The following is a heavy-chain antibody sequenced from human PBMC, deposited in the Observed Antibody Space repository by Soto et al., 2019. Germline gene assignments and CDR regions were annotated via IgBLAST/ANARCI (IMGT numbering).Heavy chain of an antibody. CDR2: IYNSGST. J-gene: IGHJ5*02. CDR1: GGSISSGGYY. V-gene: IGHV4-31*03. CDR3: ARDPAP. Sequence: QVQLQESGPGLVKPSQTLSLTCTVSGGSISSGGYYWSWIRQHPGKGLEWIGYIYNSGSTYYNPSLQRRVSISADPSKSQFSLKLSSVTAADTAVYYCARDPAPWGQGTLVTVSS.